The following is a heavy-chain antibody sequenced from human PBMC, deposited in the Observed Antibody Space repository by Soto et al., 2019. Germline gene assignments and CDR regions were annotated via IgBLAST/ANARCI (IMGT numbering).Heavy chain of an antibody. CDR2: ISGSGDST. CDR1: GFTFSSYA. V-gene: IGHV3-23*01. J-gene: IGHJ4*02. Sequence: EVQLLESGGGLVQPGGSLRLSCAASGFTFSSYAMRWVRQAPGKGLEWVSAISGSGDSTYCADSVKGRFTISRDNSKNTLYLQMNSLRAEDTAIYYCARRGSGSYYDCWGQGTLVTVSS. CDR3: ARRGSGSYYDC. D-gene: IGHD1-26*01.